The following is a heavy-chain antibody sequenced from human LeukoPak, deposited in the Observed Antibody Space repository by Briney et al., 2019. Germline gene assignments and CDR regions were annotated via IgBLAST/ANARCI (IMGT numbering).Heavy chain of an antibody. CDR2: ISGSGGST. CDR1: GFTFSSYA. V-gene: IGHV3-23*01. CDR3: AKAGHSYGPTHAYFDY. Sequence: GGSLRLSCAASGFTFSSYAMSWVRQAPGKGLEWVSAISGSGGSTYYADSVKGRFTISRDNSKNTLYLQMNSLRAEDTAVYYCAKAGHSYGPTHAYFDYWGQGTLVTVSS. D-gene: IGHD5-18*01. J-gene: IGHJ4*02.